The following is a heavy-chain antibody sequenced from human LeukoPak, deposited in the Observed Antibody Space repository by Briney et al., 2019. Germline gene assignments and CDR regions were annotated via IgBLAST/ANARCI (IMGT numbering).Heavy chain of an antibody. V-gene: IGHV1-8*01. CDR3: ARVSLGYCSGGTCYFQDH. Sequence: ASVKVSCKASGYTFTNYDINWVRRATGQGLEWMGWMNPNSGNTGYAQRFQGRVTMTRSTSISTAYMELSSLTSEDTAVYYCARVSLGYCSGGTCYFQDHWGQGTLVTVSS. D-gene: IGHD2-15*01. CDR1: GYTFTNYD. CDR2: MNPNSGNT. J-gene: IGHJ4*02.